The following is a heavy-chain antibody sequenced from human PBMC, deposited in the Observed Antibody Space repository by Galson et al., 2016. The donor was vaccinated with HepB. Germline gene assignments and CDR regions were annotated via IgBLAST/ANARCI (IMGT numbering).Heavy chain of an antibody. V-gene: IGHV1-69*13. CDR1: GGTFSNYG. Sequence: SVKVSCKASGGTFSNYGISWVRQAPGQGLEWMGGIIPIFQTPKYAQKFQGRVTITADESTSTAYMDLISLRSEDTAVYYCARPHREIMAAYNYFDFWGQGTLVTVSS. D-gene: IGHD5-12*01. CDR3: ARPHREIMAAYNYFDF. CDR2: IIPIFQTP. J-gene: IGHJ4*02.